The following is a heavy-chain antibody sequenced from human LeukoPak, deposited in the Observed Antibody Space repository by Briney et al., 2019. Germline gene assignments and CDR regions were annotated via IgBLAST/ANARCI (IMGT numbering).Heavy chain of an antibody. V-gene: IGHV4-34*01. CDR1: GGSFSGYY. D-gene: IGHD6-13*01. CDR2: INHSGST. Sequence: SETLSLTCAVYGGSFSGYYWSWIRQPPGKGLEWIGEINHSGSTNYNPSLKSRVTISVDTSKNQFSLKLSSVTAADTAVYYCARSAAAGNIYYYYYGMDVWGQGTTVTVSS. CDR3: ARSAAAGNIYYYYYGMDV. J-gene: IGHJ6*02.